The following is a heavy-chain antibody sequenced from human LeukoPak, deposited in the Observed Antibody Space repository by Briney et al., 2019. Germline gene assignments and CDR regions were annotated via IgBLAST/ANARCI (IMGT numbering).Heavy chain of an antibody. CDR3: AKQRSEVVVAATNY. D-gene: IGHD2-15*01. V-gene: IGHV3-23*01. CDR2: ITGGGDTT. Sequence: GGSLRLSCAASGFTFCSYAMTWVRQAPGKGLECVSSITGGGDTTYYADSVRGRFTISRDNSKNTLSLQTNSLRAEDTAVYYCAKQRSEVVVAATNYWGQGTLVTVSS. J-gene: IGHJ4*02. CDR1: GFTFCSYA.